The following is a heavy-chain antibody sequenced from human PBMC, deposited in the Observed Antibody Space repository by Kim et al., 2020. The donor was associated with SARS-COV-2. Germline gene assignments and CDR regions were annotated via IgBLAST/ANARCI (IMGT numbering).Heavy chain of an antibody. J-gene: IGHJ3*02. CDR1: GFTFGDYA. Sequence: GGSLRLSCAASGFTFGDYAMHWVRQAPGKGLEWVSGISWNSGSIGYADSVKGRFTISRDNAKNSLYLQMNSLRAEDTALYYCAAWIVVVTSDAFDIWGQGTMVTVSS. CDR3: AAWIVVVTSDAFDI. V-gene: IGHV3-9*01. CDR2: ISWNSGSI. D-gene: IGHD3-22*01.